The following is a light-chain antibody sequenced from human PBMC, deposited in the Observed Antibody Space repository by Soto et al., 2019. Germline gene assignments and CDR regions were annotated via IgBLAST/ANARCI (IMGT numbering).Light chain of an antibody. V-gene: IGKV3-15*01. Sequence: EILMTQSPATLSVSPEDRVTLSCRASQNVRRNIAWYQQKPGQAPSLLIFGAITRATGIPARFSGSGSGTEFPLTISSLQSEDSAIYYCKHYNVWPPWTFGQGTKV. CDR3: KHYNVWPPWT. CDR2: GAI. CDR1: QNVRRN. J-gene: IGKJ1*01.